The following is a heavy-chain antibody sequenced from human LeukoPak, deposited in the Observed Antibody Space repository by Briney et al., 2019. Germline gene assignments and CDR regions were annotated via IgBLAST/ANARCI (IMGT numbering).Heavy chain of an antibody. D-gene: IGHD3-10*01. CDR3: AKDLGITVVRGVSPFDY. Sequence: GGSLRLSCAASGFTFSSYAMSWVRQAPGKGLEWVSAISVSGGSTYYADSVKGRFTISRDNSKNTLYLQMNSLRAEDTAVYYCAKDLGITVVRGVSPFDYWGERTLVTVSS. CDR1: GFTFSSYA. J-gene: IGHJ4*02. CDR2: ISVSGGST. V-gene: IGHV3-23*01.